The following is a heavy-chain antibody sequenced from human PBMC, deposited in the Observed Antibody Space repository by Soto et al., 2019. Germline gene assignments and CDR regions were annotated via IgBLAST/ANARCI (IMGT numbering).Heavy chain of an antibody. CDR1: GFTFSSYW. CDR3: ARLMDFWSGFVRGNYSGMDV. CDR2: IKQDGSEK. D-gene: IGHD3-3*01. J-gene: IGHJ6*01. Sequence: GGSLRLSCAASGFTFSSYWMSWVRQAPGKGLELVAKIKQDGSEKYCVDSVKGRFTISRDNAKNSLYLQMNSLRAEDTAVYYCARLMDFWSGFVRGNYSGMDVWGQGTTVTV. V-gene: IGHV3-7*01.